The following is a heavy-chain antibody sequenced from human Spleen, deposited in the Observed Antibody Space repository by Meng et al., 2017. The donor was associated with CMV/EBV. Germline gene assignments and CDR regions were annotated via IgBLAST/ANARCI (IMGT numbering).Heavy chain of an antibody. J-gene: IGHJ3*02. CDR3: ASPLEGYDFWSGYYRGDAFDI. CDR1: GGTFSSYT. Sequence: SVKVSCKASGGTFSSYTISWVRQAPGQGLEWMGRIIPILGIANYAQKFQGRVTITADKSTSTAYMELSSLRSEDTAVYYCASPLEGYDFWSGYYRGDAFDIWGQGTMVTVSS. V-gene: IGHV1-69*02. D-gene: IGHD3-3*01. CDR2: IIPILGIA.